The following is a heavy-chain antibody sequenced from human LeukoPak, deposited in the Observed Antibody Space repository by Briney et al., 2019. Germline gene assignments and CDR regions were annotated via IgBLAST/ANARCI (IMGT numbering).Heavy chain of an antibody. CDR2: ISYNGGSI. V-gene: IGHV3-64*01. CDR1: GFTFSAFS. Sequence: GGSLRLSCATAGFTFSAFSMYWVRQAPGKGLGYVAGISYNGGSIEYSNSVKGRFTISRDEPKNTLSLQMGSLRADDMAVYYCARRALHAGGYRGYHFDYWGQGTLVTVSS. CDR3: ARRALHAGGYRGYHFDY. J-gene: IGHJ4*02. D-gene: IGHD5-12*01.